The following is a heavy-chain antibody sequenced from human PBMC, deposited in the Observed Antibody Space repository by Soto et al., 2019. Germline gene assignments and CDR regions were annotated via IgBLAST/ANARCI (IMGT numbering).Heavy chain of an antibody. J-gene: IGHJ4*02. CDR3: ARGSIVATIWD. CDR1: GGSFSGYY. Sequence: TLSLTCAVYGGSFSGYYWSWIRQPPEKGLEWIGEINHSGSTNYNPSLKSRVTISVDTSKNQFSLKLSSVTAADTAVYYCARGSIVATIWDWGQGTLVTVS. D-gene: IGHD5-12*01. V-gene: IGHV4-34*01. CDR2: INHSGST.